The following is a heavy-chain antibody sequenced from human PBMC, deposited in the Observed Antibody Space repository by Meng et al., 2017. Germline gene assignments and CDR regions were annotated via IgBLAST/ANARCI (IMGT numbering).Heavy chain of an antibody. CDR1: GYTFTGYY. V-gene: IGHV1-2*06. Sequence: QVQLVQSGGEVKKPGASVKVSCKASGYTFTGYYMHWVRQAPGQGLEWMGRINPNSGGTNYAQKFQGRVTMTRDTSISTAYMELSRLRSDDTAVYYCARDYGSGRIILHFDYWGQGTLVTVSS. CDR2: INPNSGGT. D-gene: IGHD3-10*01. CDR3: ARDYGSGRIILHFDY. J-gene: IGHJ4*02.